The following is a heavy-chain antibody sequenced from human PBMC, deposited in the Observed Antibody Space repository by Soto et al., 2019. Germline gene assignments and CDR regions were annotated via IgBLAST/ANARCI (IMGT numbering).Heavy chain of an antibody. CDR2: ISSDGSST. CDR1: GFTFSSYW. D-gene: IGHD3-3*02. V-gene: IGHV3-74*01. CDR3: ERHLAGNRDY. Sequence: GGSLRLSCAASGFTFSSYWMHWVRQAPGKGLVWVSRISSDGSSTSYADSVKGRFTISRDNAKNTLYLQMNSLRAEDTAVYYSERHLAGNRDYGGQGTRVTVS. J-gene: IGHJ4*02.